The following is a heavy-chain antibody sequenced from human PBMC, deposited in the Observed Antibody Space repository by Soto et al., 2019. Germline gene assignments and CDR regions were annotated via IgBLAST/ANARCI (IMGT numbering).Heavy chain of an antibody. J-gene: IGHJ4*02. CDR2: ISYDGSKK. CDR3: AKDRYGGGSCGSCYSDY. V-gene: IGHV3-30*18. CDR1: GFTFSSYG. Sequence: QVQLVESGGGVVQPGRSLRLSCAASGFTFSSYGMHWVRQAPGKGLEWVAVISYDGSKKYYAEAVKGRFTNSRDNSKNTLYRQRNSRRAADTVVYYCAKDRYGGGSCGSCYSDYWGQGSLVTVSS. D-gene: IGHD2-15*01.